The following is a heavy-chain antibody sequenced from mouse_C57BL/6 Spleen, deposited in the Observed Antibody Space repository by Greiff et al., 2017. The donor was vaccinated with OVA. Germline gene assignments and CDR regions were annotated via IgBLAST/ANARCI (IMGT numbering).Heavy chain of an antibody. J-gene: IGHJ3*01. D-gene: IGHD3-1*01. CDR1: GYTFTSYD. CDR2: IYPRDGST. CDR3: ARSGSPAWFAY. Sequence: VMLVESGPELVKPGASVKLSCMASGYTFTSYDINWVKQRPGQGLEWIGWIYPRDGSTKYNEKFKGKATLTVDTSSSTAYMELHSLTSEDSAVYFCARSGSPAWFAYWGQGTLVTVSA. V-gene: IGHV1-85*01.